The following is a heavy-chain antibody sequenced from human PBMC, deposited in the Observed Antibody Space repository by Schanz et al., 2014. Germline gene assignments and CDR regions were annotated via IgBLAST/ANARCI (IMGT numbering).Heavy chain of an antibody. Sequence: QVQLQQWGAGLLKPSETLSLTCGVFGGSFSGYYWSWIRQPPEKGLEWIGELYHTGSTNYNPSLKTRVAIPPDTSKNQFSRPLRSLPAADTAVYYCARDTTWRLDLWGRGTLVTVSS. D-gene: IGHD1-1*01. CDR3: ARDTTWRLDL. CDR2: LYHTGST. J-gene: IGHJ2*01. V-gene: IGHV4-34*01. CDR1: GGSFSGYY.